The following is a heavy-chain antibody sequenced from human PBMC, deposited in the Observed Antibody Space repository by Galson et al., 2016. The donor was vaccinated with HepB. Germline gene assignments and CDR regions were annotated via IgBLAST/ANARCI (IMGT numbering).Heavy chain of an antibody. CDR2: ISGNGETI. V-gene: IGHV3-23*01. Sequence: SLRLSCAASGFTFSNYAMTWVRQAPGKGLEWVSTISGNGETIFYADSVKGRFSISRDNSKNTLSLQMNSLGAEDTAVYYCAKGYGYFDSWGQGTLVTVSS. D-gene: IGHD4-17*01. CDR1: GFTFSNYA. J-gene: IGHJ4*02. CDR3: AKGYGYFDS.